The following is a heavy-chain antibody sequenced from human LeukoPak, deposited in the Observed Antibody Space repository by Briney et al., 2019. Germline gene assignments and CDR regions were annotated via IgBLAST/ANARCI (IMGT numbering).Heavy chain of an antibody. CDR3: ARDRYCSGGSCYLDKGLTDYGTDV. J-gene: IGHJ6*02. CDR2: IIPILGIA. CDR1: GGTFSSYA. V-gene: IGHV1-69*04. D-gene: IGHD2-15*01. Sequence: SVKVSCKASGGTFSSYAISWVRQAPGQGLEWMGRIIPILGIANYAQKFQGRVTITADKSTSTAYMELSSLRSEDTAVYYCARDRYCSGGSCYLDKGLTDYGTDVWGQGTTVTVSS.